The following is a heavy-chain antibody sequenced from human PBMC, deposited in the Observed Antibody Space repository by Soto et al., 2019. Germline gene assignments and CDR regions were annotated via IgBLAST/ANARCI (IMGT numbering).Heavy chain of an antibody. CDR2: IIPIFGTA. Sequence: GASVKVSCKASGGTFSSYAISWVRQAPGQGLEWMGGIIPIFGTANYAQKFQGEVTITADKATSTAYMELSSMRSEDTAVYYCARGYYDSSGDSPPPSYYCYYGMDVWGQGTTVTV. CDR3: ARGYYDSSGDSPPPSYYCYYGMDV. J-gene: IGHJ6*02. CDR1: GGTFSSYA. V-gene: IGHV1-69*06. D-gene: IGHD3-22*01.